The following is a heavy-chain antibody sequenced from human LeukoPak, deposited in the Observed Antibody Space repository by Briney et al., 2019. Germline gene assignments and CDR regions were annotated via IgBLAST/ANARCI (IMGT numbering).Heavy chain of an antibody. D-gene: IGHD5-18*01. CDR3: TTDGNNYGGTFDY. J-gene: IGHJ4*02. V-gene: IGHV3-15*01. Sequence: QTGGSLRLSCAASGFTFSNAWMSWVRQAPGKGLEWVGRIKSKTDGGTTDYAAPVKGRFTISRDDSKNALYLQMNSLKTEDTAVYYCTTDGNNYGGTFDYWGQGILVTVSS. CDR1: GFTFSNAW. CDR2: IKSKTDGGTT.